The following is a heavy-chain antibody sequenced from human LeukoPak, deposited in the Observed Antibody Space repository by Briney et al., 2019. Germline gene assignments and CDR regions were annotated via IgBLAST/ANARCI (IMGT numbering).Heavy chain of an antibody. CDR2: ISGSGGST. CDR1: GFTFSSYA. J-gene: IGHJ4*02. Sequence: GGSLRLPCAASGFTFSSYAMSWVRQAPGKGLEWVSAISGSGGSTYYADSVKGRFTISRENAKNSLYLQINSLRAEDTAVYYCAKDPYSSSCFDYWGQGTLVTVSS. V-gene: IGHV3-23*01. D-gene: IGHD6-13*01. CDR3: AKDPYSSSCFDY.